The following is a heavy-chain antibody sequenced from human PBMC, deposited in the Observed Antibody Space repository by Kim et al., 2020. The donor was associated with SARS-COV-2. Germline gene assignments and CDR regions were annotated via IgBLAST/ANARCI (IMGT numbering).Heavy chain of an antibody. V-gene: IGHV1-69*13. CDR3: AREQVCTSCSKYYYYGMDV. J-gene: IGHJ6*02. Sequence: SVKVSCKASGGTFSSYAISWVRQAPGQGLEWMGGIIPIFGTANYAQKFQGRVTITADESTSTAYMELSSLRSEDTAVYYCAREQVCTSCSKYYYYGMDVWGQGTTVTVSS. D-gene: IGHD2-2*01. CDR2: IIPIFGTA. CDR1: GGTFSSYA.